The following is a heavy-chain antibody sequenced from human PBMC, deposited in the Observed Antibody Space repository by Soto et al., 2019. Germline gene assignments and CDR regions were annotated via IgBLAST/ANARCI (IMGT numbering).Heavy chain of an antibody. J-gene: IGHJ4*02. D-gene: IGHD2-2*01. V-gene: IGHV3-33*01. CDR2: IWYDGSNK. CDR1: GFTFSSYG. CDR3: ARVPLEYQLPQEGYFDY. Sequence: GGSLRLSCAASGFTFSSYGMHWVRQAPGKGLEWVAVIWYDGSNKYYADSVKGRFTISRDNSKNTLYLQMNSLRAEDTAVYYCARVPLEYQLPQEGYFDYWGQGTLVIVSS.